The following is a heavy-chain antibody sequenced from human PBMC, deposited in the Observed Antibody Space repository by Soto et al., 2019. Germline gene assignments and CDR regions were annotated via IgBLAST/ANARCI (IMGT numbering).Heavy chain of an antibody. CDR1: GYNFNTHW. J-gene: IGHJ4*02. CDR3: ARRIFHDVLSPTYYLDF. Sequence: EVQLVQSGAEVKKPGESLKISCKTSGYNFNTHWIAWVRQLPGKGLEWMGIFNPRDSDTMFGPSFEGQVTMSADKSTATAYLQWRSLKASDTAMYYCARRIFHDVLSPTYYLDFWGQGTLVTVSS. CDR2: FNPRDSDT. D-gene: IGHD3-9*01. V-gene: IGHV5-51*01.